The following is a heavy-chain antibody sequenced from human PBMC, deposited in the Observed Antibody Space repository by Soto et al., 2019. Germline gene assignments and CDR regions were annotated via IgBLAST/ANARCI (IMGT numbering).Heavy chain of an antibody. CDR2: IYSGDST. CDR3: ARMGDSSGYSGGFDP. D-gene: IGHD3-22*01. CDR1: GFTVSSNY. V-gene: IGHV3-66*01. J-gene: IGHJ5*02. Sequence: PGGSLRLSCAASGFTVSSNYMSWVRQAPGKGLEWVSVIYSGDSTYYADSVKGRFTISRDNSKNTLYLQMNSLRAEDTAVYFCARMGDSSGYSGGFDPWGQGT.